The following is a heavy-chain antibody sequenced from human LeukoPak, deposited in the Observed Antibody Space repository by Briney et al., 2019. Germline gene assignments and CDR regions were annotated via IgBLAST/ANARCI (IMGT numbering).Heavy chain of an antibody. J-gene: IGHJ6*02. Sequence: GASVTVSCTASGYTFTSYGISWVRQAPGQGLEWMGWISAYNGNTNYAQKLQGRVTMTTDTSTSTAYMELRSLRSDDTAVYYCARDGSMVRGVITTHYYYGMDVWGQGTTVTVSS. D-gene: IGHD3-10*01. CDR1: GYTFTSYG. CDR2: ISAYNGNT. CDR3: ARDGSMVRGVITTHYYYGMDV. V-gene: IGHV1-18*01.